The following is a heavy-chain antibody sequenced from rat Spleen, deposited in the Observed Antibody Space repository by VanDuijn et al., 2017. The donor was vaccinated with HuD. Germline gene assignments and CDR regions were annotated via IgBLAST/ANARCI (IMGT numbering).Heavy chain of an antibody. J-gene: IGHJ2*01. V-gene: IGHV2-41*01. CDR1: GFSLITYN. CDR2: IWNTGGT. CDR3: ARSYGYTLFDY. Sequence: QVQLKESGPGLVQPSQTLSLTCTVTGFSLITYNMHWVRQPPGKGLEWMGIIWNTGGTQYNSALKSRLSISRDTSKSQVFLKMNSLQSEDTATYYCARSYGYTLFDYWGQGVMVTVSS. D-gene: IGHD1-9*01.